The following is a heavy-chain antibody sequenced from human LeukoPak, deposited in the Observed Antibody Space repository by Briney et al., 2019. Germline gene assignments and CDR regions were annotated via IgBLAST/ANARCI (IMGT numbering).Heavy chain of an antibody. D-gene: IGHD3-3*01. J-gene: IGHJ5*02. Sequence: SVKVSCKASGGTFSSYAISWVRQAPGQGLEWMGRIIPIFGTANYAQKFQGRVTITTDESTSTAYMELSSLRSEDTAVYYCARESIFGVVTTYNRFDPWGQGTLVAVSS. V-gene: IGHV1-69*05. CDR3: ARESIFGVVTTYNRFDP. CDR2: IIPIFGTA. CDR1: GGTFSSYA.